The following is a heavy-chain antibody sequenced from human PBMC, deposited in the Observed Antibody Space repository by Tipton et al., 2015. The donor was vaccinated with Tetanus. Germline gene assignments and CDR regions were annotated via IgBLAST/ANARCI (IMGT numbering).Heavy chain of an antibody. V-gene: IGHV4-31*03. Sequence: TLSLTCIVSGGSISSGGYYWSWIRQHPGKGPEGVGDIYDSGSSYYNPSLKRRVSISIDTSKNQFSLKLSSVTAADTAVYYCASHLGSCTSTSCQPFAYWGQGTLATVSS. CDR1: GGSISSGGYY. D-gene: IGHD2-2*01. CDR3: ASHLGSCTSTSCQPFAY. CDR2: IYDSGSS. J-gene: IGHJ4*02.